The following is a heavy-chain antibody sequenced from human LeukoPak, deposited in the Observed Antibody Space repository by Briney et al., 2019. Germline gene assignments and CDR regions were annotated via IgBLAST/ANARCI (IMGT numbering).Heavy chain of an antibody. V-gene: IGHV3-23*01. CDR1: GSTFSSYA. CDR2: ISGSGGNT. J-gene: IGHJ6*02. Sequence: GGSLRLSCAASGSTFSSYAMSWVRQAPGKGLEWVSDISGSGGNTDYADSLKGRFTISRDNPKNTMYLQMNSLGAEDTAVYYCAKGPIEMNSYYHGMDVWGPGTTVTVSS. CDR3: AKGPIEMNSYYHGMDV. D-gene: IGHD5-24*01.